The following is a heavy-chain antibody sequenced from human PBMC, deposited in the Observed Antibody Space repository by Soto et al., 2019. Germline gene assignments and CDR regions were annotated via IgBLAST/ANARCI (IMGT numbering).Heavy chain of an antibody. Sequence: QVQLLQSGAEVKKPGASVKVSCKASGYTFTGYFMHWVRQAHGEGLEWMGWINPNSGATKYAPKLQGRVIMTMDTSNPPDYWELGRLSSDDTAIYYCARGGGTTLAPLPWGQGTPVTVSS. CDR3: ARGGGTTLAPLP. CDR1: GYTFTGYF. J-gene: IGHJ5*02. D-gene: IGHD3-16*01. V-gene: IGHV1-2*02. CDR2: INPNSGAT.